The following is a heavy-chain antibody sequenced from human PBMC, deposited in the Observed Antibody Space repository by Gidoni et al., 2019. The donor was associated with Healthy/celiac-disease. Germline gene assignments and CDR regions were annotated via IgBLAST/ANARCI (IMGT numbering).Heavy chain of an antibody. D-gene: IGHD3-10*01. CDR3: ASITMVRGAINWFDP. CDR1: GGSISSGGYY. J-gene: IGHJ5*02. Sequence: QVQLQESGPGLVKPSQTLSLTCTVSGGSISSGGYYWSWIRQHPGKGLEWIGYISYSGSTYYNPSLKSRVTISVDTSKNQFSLKLSSVTAADTAVYYCASITMVRGAINWFDPWGQGTLVTVSS. V-gene: IGHV4-31*03. CDR2: ISYSGST.